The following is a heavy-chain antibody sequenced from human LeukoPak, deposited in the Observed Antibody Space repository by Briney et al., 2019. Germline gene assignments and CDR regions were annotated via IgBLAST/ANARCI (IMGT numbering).Heavy chain of an antibody. CDR2: ISGSGGRT. J-gene: IGHJ4*02. Sequence: GGSLRLSCAASGFTFSSYAMSWVRQAPGKGLEWVSVISGSGGRTYYADSVTGRFTISRDNPKNTLYLQMNSLRAEDTAVYYCAKTTRGFGDWGQGTLVTVSS. V-gene: IGHV3-23*01. CDR3: AKTTRGFGD. CDR1: GFTFSSYA. D-gene: IGHD1-26*01.